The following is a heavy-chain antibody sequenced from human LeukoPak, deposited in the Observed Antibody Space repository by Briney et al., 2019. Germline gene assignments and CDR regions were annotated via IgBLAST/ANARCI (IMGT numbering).Heavy chain of an antibody. V-gene: IGHV3-23*01. CDR1: GFSFSSYA. J-gene: IGHJ6*02. CDR2: ISDSGGNS. D-gene: IGHD2-15*01. Sequence: EGSLRLSCAASGFSFSSYAMIWVRQAPGKGLEWVSSISDSGGNSFYIDSVKGRFTISRDNAKNSLYLQMNSLRAEDTALYYCAKDIDCSGGSCYSETDYYYGMDVWGQGTTVTVSS. CDR3: AKDIDCSGGSCYSETDYYYGMDV.